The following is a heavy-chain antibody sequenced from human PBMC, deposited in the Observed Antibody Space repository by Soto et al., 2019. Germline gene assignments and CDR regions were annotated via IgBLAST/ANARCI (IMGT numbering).Heavy chain of an antibody. CDR2: IIPIFGTA. CDR3: AREIFAPVLDPIP. Sequence: SXYAISWVRQAPGQGLEWMGGIIPIFGTANYAQKFQGRVTITADESTSTAYMELSSLRSEDTAVYYCAREIFAPVLDPIPWGQGTLVTVSS. J-gene: IGHJ5*02. D-gene: IGHD2-8*02. V-gene: IGHV1-69*01. CDR1: SXYA.